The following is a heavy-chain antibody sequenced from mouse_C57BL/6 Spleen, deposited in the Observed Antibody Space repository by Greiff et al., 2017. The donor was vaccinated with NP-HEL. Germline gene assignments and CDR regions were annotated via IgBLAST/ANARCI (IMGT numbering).Heavy chain of an antibody. CDR1: GYTFTSYW. V-gene: IGHV1-50*01. J-gene: IGHJ1*03. Sequence: VQLQQPGAELVKPGASVKLSCKASGYTFTSYWMQWVKQRPGQGLEWIGEIDPSDSYTNYNQKFKGKATLTVDTSSSTAYMQLSSLTSEDSAVYYCARGGLRRPHWYFDVWGTGTTVTVSS. D-gene: IGHD2-4*01. CDR3: ARGGLRRPHWYFDV. CDR2: IDPSDSYT.